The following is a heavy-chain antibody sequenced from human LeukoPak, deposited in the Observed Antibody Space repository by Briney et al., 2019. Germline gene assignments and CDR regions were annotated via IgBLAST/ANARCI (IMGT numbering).Heavy chain of an antibody. J-gene: IGHJ5*02. CDR3: ARGRRAAAGHNWFDP. V-gene: IGHV1-8*01. CDR1: GYTFTSYD. D-gene: IGHD6-13*01. CDR2: MNPNSGNT. Sequence: ASVKVSCKASGYTFTSYDINWVRQATGQGLEWMGWMNPNSGNTGYAQKFQGRVTITRNTSISTAYMELSRLRSEDTAVYYCARGRRAAAGHNWFDPWGQGTLVTVSS.